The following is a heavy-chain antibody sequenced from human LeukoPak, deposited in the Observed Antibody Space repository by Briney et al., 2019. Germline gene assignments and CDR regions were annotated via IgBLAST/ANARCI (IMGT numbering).Heavy chain of an antibody. Sequence: GGSLRLSCAASGFTFSSYSMNWVRQAPGKGLEWVSSISGSSYIYYADSVKGRFTISRDNAKNSLYLQMNSLRAEDTAVYYCARAQITIFGVVTRHGVDYWGQGTLVTVSS. J-gene: IGHJ4*02. D-gene: IGHD3-3*01. CDR3: ARAQITIFGVVTRHGVDY. CDR1: GFTFSSYS. V-gene: IGHV3-21*01. CDR2: ISGSSYI.